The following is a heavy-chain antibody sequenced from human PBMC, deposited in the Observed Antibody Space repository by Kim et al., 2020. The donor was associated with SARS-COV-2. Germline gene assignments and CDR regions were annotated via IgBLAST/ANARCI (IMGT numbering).Heavy chain of an antibody. D-gene: IGHD3-10*01. V-gene: IGHV4-31*02. CDR3: ASFRGGVQGVIIKGPFDY. J-gene: IGHJ4*02. Sequence: KSRVTISVDTSKNQFSLKLSSVTAADTAVYYCASFRGGVQGVIIKGPFDYWGQGTLVTVSS.